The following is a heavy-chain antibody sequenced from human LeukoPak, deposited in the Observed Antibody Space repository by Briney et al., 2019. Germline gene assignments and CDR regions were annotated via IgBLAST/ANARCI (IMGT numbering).Heavy chain of an antibody. CDR2: TYYRSKWYN. Sequence: SQTLSLTCAISGNSVSSNSAAWNWIRQSPSRGLVWLGRTYYRSKWYNDYAVSVKSRITINPDTSKNQFSLQLNSVTPEDTAVYYCARGSAAAGKGYFDYWGQGTLVTVSS. D-gene: IGHD6-13*01. V-gene: IGHV6-1*01. J-gene: IGHJ4*02. CDR1: GNSVSSNSAA. CDR3: ARGSAAAGKGYFDY.